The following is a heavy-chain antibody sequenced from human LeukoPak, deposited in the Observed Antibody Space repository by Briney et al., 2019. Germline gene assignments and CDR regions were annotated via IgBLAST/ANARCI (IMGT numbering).Heavy chain of an antibody. Sequence: ASVKVSRMASGGTFSSYAISWVRPAPGKGLEWMGGIILFFCTANYAQKFHGRVTITANKSTSTAYMELSSLRSEDTAVYYGARADIVVVVAATFYYGMDVWGKGTTVTVSS. CDR2: IILFFCTA. CDR1: GGTFSSYA. J-gene: IGHJ6*04. D-gene: IGHD2-15*01. CDR3: ARADIVVVVAATFYYGMDV. V-gene: IGHV1-69*06.